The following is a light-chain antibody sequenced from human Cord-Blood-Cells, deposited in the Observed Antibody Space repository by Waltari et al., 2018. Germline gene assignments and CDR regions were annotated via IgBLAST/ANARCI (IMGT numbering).Light chain of an antibody. CDR2: EVS. V-gene: IGLV2-23*02. CDR1: SSDVGSYNL. Sequence: QSALTPPAPAVGSPGQSITISCSGTSSDVGSYNLFSWYQLHPGKAPKLLIYEVSKRPSGVSNRFSGSKSGNTASLTISGLRAEDEADYNCCSYAGSSTGVFGGGPKLTVL. J-gene: IGLJ3*02. CDR3: CSYAGSSTGV.